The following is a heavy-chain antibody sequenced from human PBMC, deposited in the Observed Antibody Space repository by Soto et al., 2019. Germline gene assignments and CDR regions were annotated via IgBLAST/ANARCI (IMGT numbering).Heavy chain of an antibody. J-gene: IGHJ6*02. CDR3: ARDAREKYGDYCYYYYDGMDV. CDR2: ISAYNGNT. D-gene: IGHD4-17*01. V-gene: IGHV1-18*01. Sequence: QVQLVQSGAEVKKPGASVKVSCKASGYTFSSYGISWVRQAPGQGLEWMGWISAYNGNTNYAQKLQGRVTMTTDTSTSTAYMELRSLRSDDTAVYYCARDAREKYGDYCYYYYDGMDVWGQGTTVTVSS. CDR1: GYTFSSYG.